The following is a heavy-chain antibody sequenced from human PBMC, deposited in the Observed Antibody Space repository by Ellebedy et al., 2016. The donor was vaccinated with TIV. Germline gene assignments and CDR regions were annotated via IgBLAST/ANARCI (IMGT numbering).Heavy chain of an antibody. CDR3: ARDSAMQYYFDY. Sequence: ASVKVSCXASGYTFTSYGISWVRQAPGQGLEWMGWINAGNGNTKYSQKFQGRVTITRDTSASTAYMELSSLRSEDTAVYYCARDSAMQYYFDYWGQGTLVTVSS. CDR2: INAGNGNT. V-gene: IGHV1-3*01. CDR1: GYTFTSYG. J-gene: IGHJ4*02. D-gene: IGHD3-10*01.